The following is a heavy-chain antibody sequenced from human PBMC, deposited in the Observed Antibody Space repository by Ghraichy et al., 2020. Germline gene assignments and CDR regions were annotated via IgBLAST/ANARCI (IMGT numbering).Heavy chain of an antibody. CDR3: ARDLYDSSGYVDY. J-gene: IGHJ4*02. CDR2: ISSSGSTI. D-gene: IGHD3-22*01. CDR1: GFTFSDYY. Sequence: GESLNISCAASGFTFSDYYMSWIRQAPGKGLEWVSYISSSGSTIYYADSVKGRFTISRDNAKNSLYLQMNSLRAEDTALYYCARDLYDSSGYVDYWGQGTLVTVSS. V-gene: IGHV3-11*01.